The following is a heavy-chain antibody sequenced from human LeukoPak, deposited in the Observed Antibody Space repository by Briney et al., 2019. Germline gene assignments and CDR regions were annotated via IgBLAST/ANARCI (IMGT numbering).Heavy chain of an antibody. D-gene: IGHD5-18*01. CDR2: IKPDGSEK. CDR1: GFTFSGYW. V-gene: IGHV3-7*04. Sequence: GGSLRLSCAASGFTFSGYWMSWVRQAPGKGRGWVANIKPDGSEKYYVDSVKGRFTISRENAKNSLYLQMNSLRAEDTAVYYCARDRIQLWSHDYWGQGPLVTVSS. J-gene: IGHJ4*02. CDR3: ARDRIQLWSHDY.